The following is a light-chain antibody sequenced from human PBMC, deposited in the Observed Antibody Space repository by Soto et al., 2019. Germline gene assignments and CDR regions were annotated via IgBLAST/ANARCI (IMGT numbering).Light chain of an antibody. Sequence: QSVLTQPPSVSAAPGQKVPISCSGSSSNIGNNYVSWYQQLPVTAPKLLIYDNNNRPSGIPDRFSGSKSGTSATLGIDGLQTGDEADYYCGTWDSSLSAGVFGGGTKLTVL. J-gene: IGLJ3*02. CDR2: DNN. CDR1: SSNIGNNY. CDR3: GTWDSSLSAGV. V-gene: IGLV1-51*01.